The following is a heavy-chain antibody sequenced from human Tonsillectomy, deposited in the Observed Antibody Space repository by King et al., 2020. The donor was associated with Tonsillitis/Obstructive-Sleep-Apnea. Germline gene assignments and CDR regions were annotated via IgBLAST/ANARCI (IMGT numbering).Heavy chain of an antibody. CDR3: AREGGASYVIWDKAFDL. D-gene: IGHD3-10*01. Sequence: VQLVESGAEVKKPGASVKVSCKASGFTYSGFYMHWLRQAPGQGVEWMGCITPGSGDTIYAQRFQGRVTMTRDTSTNTGGMELSRLMSDDTAVYYCAREGGASYVIWDKAFDLWGQGTMVTVSS. CDR1: GFTYSGFY. J-gene: IGHJ3*01. V-gene: IGHV1-2*02. CDR2: ITPGSGDT.